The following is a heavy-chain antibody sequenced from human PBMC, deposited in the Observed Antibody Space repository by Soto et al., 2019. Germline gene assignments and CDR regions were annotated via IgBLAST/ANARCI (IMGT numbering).Heavy chain of an antibody. J-gene: IGHJ6*03. V-gene: IGHV3-15*01. CDR1: GFTFSNAW. CDR2: IKSKTDGGTT. D-gene: IGHD3-3*01. CDR3: TTGYYDFWSGPNIYYYMDV. Sequence: GGSLRLSCAASGFTFSNAWMSWVRQAPGKGLEWVGRIKSKTDGGTTDYAAPVKGRFTISRDDSKNTLYLQMNSLKTEDTAVYYCTTGYYDFWSGPNIYYYMDVWGKGTTVTVSS.